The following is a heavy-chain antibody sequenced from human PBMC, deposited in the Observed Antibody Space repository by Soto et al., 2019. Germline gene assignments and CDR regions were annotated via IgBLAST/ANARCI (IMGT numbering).Heavy chain of an antibody. D-gene: IGHD2-2*01. CDR1: GYSFTSYW. CDR3: ARTSAAAKYYYGMDV. J-gene: IGHJ6*02. Sequence: PGESLKISCKGSGYSFTSYWIGWVRQMPGKGLEWMGIIYPGDSDTRYSPSFQGQVTISADKSISTAYLQWSSLKASDTAMYYCARTSAAAKYYYGMDVWGQGPTVTVSS. CDR2: IYPGDSDT. V-gene: IGHV5-51*01.